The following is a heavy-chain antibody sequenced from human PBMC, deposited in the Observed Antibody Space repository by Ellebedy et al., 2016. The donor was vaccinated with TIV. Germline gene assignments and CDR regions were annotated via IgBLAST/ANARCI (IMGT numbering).Heavy chain of an antibody. Sequence: SVKVSXXASGGTFSSYAISWVRQAPGQGLEWMGRIIPILGIANYAQKFQGRVTITADKSTSTAYMELSSLRSEDTAVYYCAADYDILTGYRTFDYWGQGTLVTVSS. CDR2: IIPILGIA. J-gene: IGHJ4*02. V-gene: IGHV1-69*04. CDR3: AADYDILTGYRTFDY. D-gene: IGHD3-9*01. CDR1: GGTFSSYA.